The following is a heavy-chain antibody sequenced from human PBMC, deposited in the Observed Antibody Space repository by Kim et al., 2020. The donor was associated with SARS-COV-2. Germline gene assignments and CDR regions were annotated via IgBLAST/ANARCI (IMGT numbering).Heavy chain of an antibody. CDR1: GFTFSKAS. Sequence: GGSLRLSCAVSGFTFSKASMNWVRQAPGKGLEWVGRIKSKTGGGTTDYAAPVKGRFTISRDDSKTTLYLQMNSLKIEDTAVYYCTTSPYCRDWGQGTLVTVSS. J-gene: IGHJ4*02. CDR2: IKSKTGGGTT. CDR3: TTSPYCRD. D-gene: IGHD2-15*01. V-gene: IGHV3-15*01.